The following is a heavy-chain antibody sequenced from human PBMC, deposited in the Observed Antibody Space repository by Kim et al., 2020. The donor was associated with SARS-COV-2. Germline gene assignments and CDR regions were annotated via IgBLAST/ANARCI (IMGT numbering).Heavy chain of an antibody. CDR3: ARDAGPRLGAGGRNDFWSGYYIRRTNGMDV. Sequence: ASVKVSCKASGYTFTSYYMHWVRQAPGQGLEWMGIINPSGGSTSYAQKFQGRVTMTRDTSTSTVYMELSSLRSEDTAVYYCARDAGPRLGAGGRNDFWSGYYIRRTNGMDVWGQGTTVTVSS. CDR1: GYTFTSYY. CDR2: INPSGGST. D-gene: IGHD3-3*01. V-gene: IGHV1-46*01. J-gene: IGHJ6*02.